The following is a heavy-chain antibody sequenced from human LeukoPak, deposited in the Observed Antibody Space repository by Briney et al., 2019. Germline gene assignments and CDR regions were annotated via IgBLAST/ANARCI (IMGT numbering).Heavy chain of an antibody. CDR2: IYPGDCDT. CDR1: GYSFINYW. V-gene: IGHV5-51*01. CDR3: ARSPGYCSGSTCYSTNWFDP. J-gene: IGHJ5*02. D-gene: IGHD2-15*01. Sequence: GESLQISCKGPGYSFINYWIGWVRRMPGKGLEWMGIIYPGDCDTRYSPSFQGQVTISADKSIRTAYLQWSSLKASDTAMYYCARSPGYCSGSTCYSTNWFDPWGQGTLVTVSS.